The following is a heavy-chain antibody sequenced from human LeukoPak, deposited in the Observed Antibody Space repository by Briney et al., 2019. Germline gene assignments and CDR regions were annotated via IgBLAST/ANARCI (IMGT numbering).Heavy chain of an antibody. CDR3: ARIYERPDNWFDP. CDR1: GGSISSGDYY. Sequence: PSETLSLTCTVSGGSISSGDYYWSWIRQPPGKGLEWIGYIYYSGSTYYNPSLKSRVTISVDTSKNQFSLKLSSVTAAGTAVYYCARIYERPDNWFDPWGQGTLVTVSS. V-gene: IGHV4-30-4*08. D-gene: IGHD3-16*01. CDR2: IYYSGST. J-gene: IGHJ5*02.